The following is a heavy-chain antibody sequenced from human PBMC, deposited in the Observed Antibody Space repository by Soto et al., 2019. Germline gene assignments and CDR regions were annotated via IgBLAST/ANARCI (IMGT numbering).Heavy chain of an antibody. CDR2: IKQDGSEK. Sequence: EVQLVESGGGLVQPGGSLRLSCAASGFTFSSYWMSWVRQAPGKGLEWVANIKQDGSEKYYVDSVKGRFTISRDNAKNSLYLQMNSLRAEDTAVYYCAREDPGIAARRHPLYFQHWGQGTLVTVSS. CDR3: AREDPGIAARRHPLYFQH. V-gene: IGHV3-7*03. CDR1: GFTFSSYW. J-gene: IGHJ1*01. D-gene: IGHD6-6*01.